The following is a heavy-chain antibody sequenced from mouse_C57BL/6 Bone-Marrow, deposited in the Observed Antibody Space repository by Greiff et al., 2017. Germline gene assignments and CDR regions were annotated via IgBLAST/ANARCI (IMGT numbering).Heavy chain of an antibody. CDR1: GYAFTNYL. CDR3: ARFPNYYGSSYGDY. D-gene: IGHD1-1*01. CDR2: INPGSGGT. J-gene: IGHJ2*01. Sequence: QVQLQQSGAELVRPGTSVKVSCKASGYAFTNYLIAWVKQRPGQGLEWIGVINPGSGGTNYNEKFKGKATLTADKSSSTAYMQLSSLTSEDSAVYFCARFPNYYGSSYGDYWGQGTTLTVSS. V-gene: IGHV1-54*01.